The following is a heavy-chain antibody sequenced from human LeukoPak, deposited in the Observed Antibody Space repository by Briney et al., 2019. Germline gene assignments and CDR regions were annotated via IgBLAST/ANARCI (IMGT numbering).Heavy chain of an antibody. V-gene: IGHV4-61*08. D-gene: IGHD1-26*01. CDR2: IYYSGST. Sequence: SETLSLTCTVSGGSISSGGYYWSWIRQPPGKGLEWIGYIYYSGSTNYNPSLKSRVTISVDTSKNQFSLKLSSVTAADTAVYYCARVRWSTQNWFDPWGQGTLVTVSS. CDR3: ARVRWSTQNWFDP. CDR1: GGSISSGGYY. J-gene: IGHJ5*02.